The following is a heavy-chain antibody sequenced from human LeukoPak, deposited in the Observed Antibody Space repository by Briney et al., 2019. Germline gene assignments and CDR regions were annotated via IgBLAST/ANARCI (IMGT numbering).Heavy chain of an antibody. CDR3: ARGPSVGAATPDY. J-gene: IGHJ4*02. CDR1: GFTFSSYA. D-gene: IGHD6-25*01. Sequence: QPGRSLRLSCAASGFTFSSYAMHWVRQAPGKGLEWVAVISYDGSNKYYADSVKGRFTISRDNSKNTLYLQMNSLRAEDTAVYYCARGPSVGAATPDYWGQGTLVTVSS. V-gene: IGHV3-30-3*01. CDR2: ISYDGSNK.